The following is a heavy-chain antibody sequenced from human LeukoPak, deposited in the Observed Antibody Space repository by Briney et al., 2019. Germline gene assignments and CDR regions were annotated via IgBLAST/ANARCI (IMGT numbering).Heavy chain of an antibody. J-gene: IGHJ4*02. D-gene: IGHD1-26*01. V-gene: IGHV1-2*02. Sequence: ASVKVSCKASGYTFTSQYMHWVRRAPGQGLEWMGWINPNSGGTNYAQKFQGRVTMTRDTSISTAYMELSRLRSDDTAVYYCARESIVGATTLDYWGQGTLVTVSS. CDR3: ARESIVGATTLDY. CDR1: GYTFTSQY. CDR2: INPNSGGT.